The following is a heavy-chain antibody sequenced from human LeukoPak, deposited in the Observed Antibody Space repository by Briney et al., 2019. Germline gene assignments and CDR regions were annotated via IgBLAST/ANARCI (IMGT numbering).Heavy chain of an antibody. CDR3: ARDPSNSVGNRIYFDF. CDR2: ISCYDGTT. D-gene: IGHD5/OR15-5a*01. Sequence: ASVKVSCKASGYTFRSHGISWVRQAPGQGLEWMGWISCYDGTTKYAQKFQGRVTLTTDTSTRTAYMELRNLGSDDTAVYYCARDPSNSVGNRIYFDFWGQGTLVTVS. J-gene: IGHJ4*02. V-gene: IGHV1-18*01. CDR1: GYTFRSHG.